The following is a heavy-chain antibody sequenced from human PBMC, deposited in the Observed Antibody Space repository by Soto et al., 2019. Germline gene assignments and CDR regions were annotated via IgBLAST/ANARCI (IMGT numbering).Heavy chain of an antibody. CDR3: ARCSYYYYIWGSHKPQILVY. CDR2: MNPNSGNT. V-gene: IGHV1-8*01. CDR1: GYTFTSYD. J-gene: IGHJ4*02. D-gene: IGHD3-16*01. Sequence: ASVKVSCKASGYTFTSYDINWVRQATGQGLEWMGWMNPNSGNTGYAQKFQGRVTMTRNTSISTAYMELSSLRSEDTAVYYCARCSYYYYIWGSHKPQILVYWCQGTLVTVSS.